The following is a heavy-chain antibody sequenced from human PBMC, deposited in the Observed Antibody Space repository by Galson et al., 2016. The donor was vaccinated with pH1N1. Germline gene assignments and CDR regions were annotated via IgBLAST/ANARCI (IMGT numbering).Heavy chain of an antibody. CDR2: IYLGGSLI. D-gene: IGHD4-17*01. V-gene: IGHV5-51*01. J-gene: IGHJ3*02. CDR3: ARQNDYGDYRGDAFDI. Sequence: QSGAEVKKPGESLKISCKGSGHKFTSSWIGWVRQMPGKGVEWMGIIYLGGSLIRYRPSFQGQVSISADKSVNIVYLEWGSLKASDTAMYYCARQNDYGDYRGDAFDIWGQGTMVTVSS. CDR1: GHKFTSSW.